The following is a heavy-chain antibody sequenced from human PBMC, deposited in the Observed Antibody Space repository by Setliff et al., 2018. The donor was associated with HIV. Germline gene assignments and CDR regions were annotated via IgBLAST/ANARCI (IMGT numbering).Heavy chain of an antibody. J-gene: IGHJ4*02. D-gene: IGHD1-26*01. V-gene: IGHV1-18*01. CDR2: ISASSVNT. CDR3: ARHHPQWGYDY. CDR1: GYTFINYH. Sequence: ASVKVSCKASGYTFINYHITWVRQAPGQGLEWVGSISASSVNTNYTQGRVTMTTDISTSTAYLQMDNLKTEDTAVYFCARHHPQWGYDYWGQGVLVTVSS.